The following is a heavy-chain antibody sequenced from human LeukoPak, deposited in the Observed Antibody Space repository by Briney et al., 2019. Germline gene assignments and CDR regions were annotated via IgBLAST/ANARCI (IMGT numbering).Heavy chain of an antibody. J-gene: IGHJ4*02. CDR1: GFTFSTYW. Sequence: GGSLRLSCAVSGFTFSTYWMTWVRQAPGKGLEWVASLNQDGSEKYYVDSVKGRFTISRDNAQKSLYLEMKSLSAKDTAVYYCARAVTSTEGYWGLGTLVTVSS. V-gene: IGHV3-7*03. CDR3: ARAVTSTEGY. CDR2: LNQDGSEK.